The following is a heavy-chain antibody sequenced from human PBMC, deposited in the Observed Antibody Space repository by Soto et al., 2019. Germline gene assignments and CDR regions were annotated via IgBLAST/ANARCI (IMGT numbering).Heavy chain of an antibody. CDR3: AKRLGYYDGRGSRGGY. Sequence: EVQLLESGGGLVQPGGSLRLSCADSGFSFSRYAINWVRQAPGKGLEWVSGISATGGTTNYAESVRGRFTISRDNSKNTLYLQMNSLRAEDTAVYYCAKRLGYYDGRGSRGGYWGQGTLVTVSS. CDR1: GFSFSRYA. CDR2: ISATGGTT. D-gene: IGHD3-22*01. V-gene: IGHV3-23*01. J-gene: IGHJ4*02.